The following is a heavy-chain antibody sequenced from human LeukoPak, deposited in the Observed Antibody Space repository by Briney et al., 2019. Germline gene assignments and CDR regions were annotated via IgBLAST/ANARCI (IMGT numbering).Heavy chain of an antibody. D-gene: IGHD3-22*01. CDR3: TIDWNHDSGC. CDR1: GFSFSGTW. J-gene: IGHJ4*02. V-gene: IGHV3-7*01. Sequence: PGGSLRLSCATSGFSFSGTWMTWVRQAPGKGLECVANIKPDGSEKYYIDSVKGRFTISRDNAKNSLYLQMNSLIVEDTAIYCCTIDWNHDSGCWGQGTLVTVSS. CDR2: IKPDGSEK.